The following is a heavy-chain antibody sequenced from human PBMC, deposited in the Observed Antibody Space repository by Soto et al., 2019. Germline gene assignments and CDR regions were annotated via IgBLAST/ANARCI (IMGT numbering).Heavy chain of an antibody. J-gene: IGHJ4*02. CDR1: GFIFSNYA. D-gene: IGHD6-19*01. CDR3: ARELIAVAGGFDY. V-gene: IGHV3-23*01. Sequence: EVQVSESGGGLVRPGGSLRLSCAASGFIFSNYAMNWVRQAPGKGLEWVSVIGGRGGSAYYADSVQGRFTISRDNSKNTLYLQMNSLRAEDTAVYYCARELIAVAGGFDYWGQGTLVTVSS. CDR2: IGGRGGSA.